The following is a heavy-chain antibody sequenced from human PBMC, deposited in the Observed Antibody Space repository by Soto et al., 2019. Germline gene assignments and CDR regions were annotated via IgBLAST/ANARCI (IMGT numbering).Heavy chain of an antibody. CDR2: ISSSSSYI. CDR3: ARAELGDAFDI. V-gene: IGHV3-21*01. CDR1: GFTFSSYS. J-gene: IGHJ3*02. Sequence: GGSLGLSCAASGFTFSSYSMNWVRQAPGKGLEWVSSISSSSSYIYYADSVKGRFTISRDNAKNSLYLQMNSLRAEDTAVYYCARAELGDAFDIWGQGTMVTVSS. D-gene: IGHD7-27*01.